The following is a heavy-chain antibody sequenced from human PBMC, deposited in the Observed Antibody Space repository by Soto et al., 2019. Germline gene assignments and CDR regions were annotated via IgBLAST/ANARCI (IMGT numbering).Heavy chain of an antibody. J-gene: IGHJ4*02. CDR1: GGSISSGGYY. V-gene: IGHV4-31*03. Sequence: SETLSLTCTVSGGSISSGGYYWSWIRQHPGKGLEWIGYIYYSGSTYYNPSLKSRVTISVDTSKNQFSLKLSSVTAADTAVYYWAMLLLRGSSFDYWGQGTLVTVSS. CDR2: IYYSGST. CDR3: AMLLLRGSSFDY. D-gene: IGHD1-26*01.